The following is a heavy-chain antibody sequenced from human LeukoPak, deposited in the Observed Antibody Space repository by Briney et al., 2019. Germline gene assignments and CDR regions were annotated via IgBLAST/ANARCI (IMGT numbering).Heavy chain of an antibody. D-gene: IGHD3-10*01. Sequence: GGSLRLSCAASGFTVINNYMTWVRQAPGKGLEWVSYISSTSNTMYYADSVKGRFTISRDNAKTSLYLQMNSLTPEDTAVYYCARISVIRGLSSFDSWGQGTLVTVSS. J-gene: IGHJ4*02. CDR2: ISSTSNTM. CDR1: GFTVINNY. CDR3: ARISVIRGLSSFDS. V-gene: IGHV3-48*04.